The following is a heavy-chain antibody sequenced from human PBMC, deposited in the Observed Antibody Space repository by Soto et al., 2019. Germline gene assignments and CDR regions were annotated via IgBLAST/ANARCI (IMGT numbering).Heavy chain of an antibody. CDR1: GYTFTSYG. D-gene: IGHD4-17*01. CDR2: ISAYNGNT. V-gene: IGHV1-18*01. Sequence: ASVKVSCKASGYTFTSYGITWVRQAPGQGLEWMGWISAYNGNTHYAQKLQGRVTMTTDTSTSTAYMELRSLRSDDTAVYYCARNRVTTIDFDFWGQGTLVTVSS. CDR3: ARNRVTTIDFDF. J-gene: IGHJ4*02.